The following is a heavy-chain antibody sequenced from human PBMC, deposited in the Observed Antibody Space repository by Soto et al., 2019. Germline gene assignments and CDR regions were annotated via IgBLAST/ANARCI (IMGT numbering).Heavy chain of an antibody. Sequence: TLSLTCAVSGGSISGGGFSWSWIRQPPGKGLEWIGYILHTGGTQYNPSLKSRVSMSVDKSKNQFSLHLTSVTAADTAVYYCARLQFGEGFDYWGQGALVTVSS. CDR3: ARLQFGEGFDY. CDR1: GGSISGGGFS. V-gene: IGHV4-30-2*01. D-gene: IGHD3-10*01. J-gene: IGHJ4*02. CDR2: ILHTGGT.